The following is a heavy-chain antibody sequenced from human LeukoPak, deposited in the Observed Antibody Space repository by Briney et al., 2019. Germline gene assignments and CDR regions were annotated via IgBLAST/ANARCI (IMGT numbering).Heavy chain of an antibody. D-gene: IGHD6-6*01. J-gene: IGHJ6*02. CDR2: ISGSGDST. V-gene: IGHV3-23*01. CDR1: GFTFSRYA. CDR3: AKEKGGSSFYYGMDV. Sequence: GGSLRLSCAASGFTFSRYAMTWVRQAPGKGLEWVSGISGSGDSTYYAASVKGRSAISRDNSKNTLYLQMSSLRAEDTAVYYCAKEKGGSSFYYGMDVWGQGTTVTVSS.